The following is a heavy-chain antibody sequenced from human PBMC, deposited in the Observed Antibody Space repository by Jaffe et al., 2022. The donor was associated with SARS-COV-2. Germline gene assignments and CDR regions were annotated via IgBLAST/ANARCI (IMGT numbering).Heavy chain of an antibody. CDR3: AREARVGSGWLPY. V-gene: IGHV1-46*02. Sequence: QVQLVQSGAEVKEPGASVKVSCQASGYIFNNYHMHWVRQAPGQGLEWVGRIDPTGTDARYAEKFQGRVTMTRDTSTSTLYVELSSLRSEDTAVYYCAREARVGSGWLPYWGQGTLVIVSS. J-gene: IGHJ4*02. CDR2: IDPTGTDA. CDR1: GYIFNNYH. D-gene: IGHD6-19*01.